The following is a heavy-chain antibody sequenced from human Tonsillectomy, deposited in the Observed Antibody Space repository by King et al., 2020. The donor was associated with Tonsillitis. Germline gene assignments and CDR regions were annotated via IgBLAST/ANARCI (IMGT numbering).Heavy chain of an antibody. J-gene: IGHJ4*02. CDR1: GGSVSSSSYY. Sequence: LQLQESGPGLVEPSETLSLTCTVSGGSVSSSSYYWGWIRQPPGKGLEWIGSIYSRGSTSYNTSLKSRVTISVYTSKNQFSLKLRSVTAADTAVYYCARPGLGPFDYWGQGTLVTVSS. V-gene: IGHV4-39*01. CDR3: ARPGLGPFDY. D-gene: IGHD3-16*01. CDR2: IYSRGST.